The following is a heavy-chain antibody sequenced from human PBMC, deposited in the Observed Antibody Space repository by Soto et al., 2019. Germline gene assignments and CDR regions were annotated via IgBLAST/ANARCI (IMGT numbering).Heavy chain of an antibody. CDR3: ARGRGYSGYGAFGY. D-gene: IGHD5-12*01. J-gene: IGHJ4*02. CDR2: INTGNGNT. Sequence: QVQLVQSGAEVKRPGASVKVSCKASGYTFTRYAMHWVRQAPGQRLEWMGWINTGNGNTKYSQKFQGRVTITRDTFASTAYMELSSLRSEDTAVYSCARGRGYSGYGAFGYWGQGTLVTVSS. V-gene: IGHV1-3*04. CDR1: GYTFTRYA.